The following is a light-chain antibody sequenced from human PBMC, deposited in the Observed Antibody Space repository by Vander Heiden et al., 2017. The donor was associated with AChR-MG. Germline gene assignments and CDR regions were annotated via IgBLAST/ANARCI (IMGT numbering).Light chain of an antibody. CDR1: SSNIESNF. J-gene: IGLJ3*02. CDR3: SVCDDSLRGPV. V-gene: IGLV1-47*01. Sequence: SVLTQPPSASGTPGHQLTISCSGSSSNIESNFVQWYQQVPGSTPKLLFYKNNQRPSVVPDRFSASKSGTSASLAISGLLSEDEADYYCSVCDDSLRGPVFGGGTKVTVL. CDR2: KNN.